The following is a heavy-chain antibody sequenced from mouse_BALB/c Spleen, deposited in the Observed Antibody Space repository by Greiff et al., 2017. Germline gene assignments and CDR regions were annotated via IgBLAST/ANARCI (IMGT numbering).Heavy chain of an antibody. V-gene: IGHV5-4*02. CDR3: ARDPAMDY. CDR2: ISDGGSYT. CDR1: GFAFSSYD. J-gene: IGHJ4*01. Sequence: EVQLVESGGGLVKPGGSLKLSCAASGFAFSSYDMSWVRQTPEKRLEWVAYISDGGSYTYYPDSVKGRFTISRDNAKNNLYLQMSSLKSEDTAMYYCARDPAMDYWGQGTSVTVSS.